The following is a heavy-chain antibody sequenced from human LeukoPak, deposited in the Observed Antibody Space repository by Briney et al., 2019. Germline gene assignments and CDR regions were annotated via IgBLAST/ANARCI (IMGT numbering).Heavy chain of an antibody. CDR3: AKLVSSYGYYFYGVDV. Sequence: GRSLRLSCAASGFTFDEYGMHWVRQAPGKGLEWVSHITWNSGTISYADSVKGRFTISRDNAKNSLSLQMNSLRAEDTALYYCAKLVSSYGYYFYGVDVWGQGTTVTVSS. V-gene: IGHV3-9*01. J-gene: IGHJ6*02. CDR1: GFTFDEYG. D-gene: IGHD3-10*01. CDR2: ITWNSGTI.